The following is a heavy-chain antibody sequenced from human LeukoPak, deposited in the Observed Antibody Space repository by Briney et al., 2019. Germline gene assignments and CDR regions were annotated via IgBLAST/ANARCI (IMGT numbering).Heavy chain of an antibody. J-gene: IGHJ4*02. Sequence: SETLSLTCTVSGGSIRSYYWSWIRQTPGKGLEWIGYIYYSGSTNYNPSLKSRVTISVDTSKNQFSLKLRSVTAADTAVYYCARYYDSSGYWSTPHFDYWGQGTLVTVSS. CDR2: IYYSGST. D-gene: IGHD3-22*01. V-gene: IGHV4-59*01. CDR3: ARYYDSSGYWSTPHFDY. CDR1: GGSIRSYY.